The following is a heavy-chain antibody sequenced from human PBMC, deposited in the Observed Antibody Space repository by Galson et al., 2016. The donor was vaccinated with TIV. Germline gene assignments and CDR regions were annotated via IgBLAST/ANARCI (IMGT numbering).Heavy chain of an antibody. J-gene: IGHJ4*02. CDR1: GGSVSSSTYF. CDR2: VYYDGTT. V-gene: IGHV4-39*01. CDR3: ARHGPWSFYFDF. D-gene: IGHD3-16*02. Sequence: SETLSLTCTVSGGSVSSSTYFWAWVRQPPGEGLEWIGTVYYDGTTYTNPSLKSPVTLSVDSSKNQISLKLSPVTAADTAIYFCARHGPWSFYFDFWGQGTLVTVSS.